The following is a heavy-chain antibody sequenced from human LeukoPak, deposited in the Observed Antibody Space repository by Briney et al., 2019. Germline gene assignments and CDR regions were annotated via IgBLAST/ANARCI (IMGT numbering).Heavy chain of an antibody. J-gene: IGHJ4*02. D-gene: IGHD3-9*01. Sequence: PSETLSLTCAVYGGSFSGYYWSWTRQPPGKGLEWIGEINHSGSTNYNPSLKSRVTISVDTSKNQFSLKLSSVTAADTAVYYCARAPLRYFDWLSRGYFDYWGQGTLVTVSS. V-gene: IGHV4-34*01. CDR1: GGSFSGYY. CDR2: INHSGST. CDR3: ARAPLRYFDWLSRGYFDY.